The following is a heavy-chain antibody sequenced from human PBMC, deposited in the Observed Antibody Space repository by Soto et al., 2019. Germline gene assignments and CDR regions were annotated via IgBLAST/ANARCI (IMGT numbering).Heavy chain of an antibody. CDR3: ARGSGGSSPYHAFDI. Sequence: ETLSLTCTVSGGSINSYYWTWIRQPAGKGLEWIGRIYSTGLTTYNPSLKSRVTMSVDTSKNQLYLKLSSVTAADTALYYCARGSGGSSPYHAFDIWGQGTMVTVSS. J-gene: IGHJ3*02. CDR2: IYSTGLT. CDR1: GGSINSYY. V-gene: IGHV4-4*07. D-gene: IGHD1-26*01.